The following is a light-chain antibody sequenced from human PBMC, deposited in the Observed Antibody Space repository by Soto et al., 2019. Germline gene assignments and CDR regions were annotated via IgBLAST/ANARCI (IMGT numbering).Light chain of an antibody. Sequence: IVLTQSPAPLSLSPRERATLSCRASQSVSSSYLAWYQQKPGQAPRLLIYGASSRATGIPDRFSGSGSGTDFTLTISRLEPEDFAVYYCQQYGRSPRTVGQGTKVDIK. CDR3: QQYGRSPRT. CDR2: GAS. J-gene: IGKJ1*01. V-gene: IGKV3-20*01. CDR1: QSVSSSY.